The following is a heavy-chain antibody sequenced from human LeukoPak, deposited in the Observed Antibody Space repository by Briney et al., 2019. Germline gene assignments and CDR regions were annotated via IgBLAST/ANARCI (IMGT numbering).Heavy chain of an antibody. V-gene: IGHV1-24*01. Sequence: ASVKVSCKASGYTLTELSMHWVRQAPGKGLEWMGGFDPEDGETIYAQKFQGRVTMTEDTSTDTAYMELSSLRSEDTAVYYCATRRFLEWSFDYWGQGTLVTVSS. CDR2: FDPEDGET. J-gene: IGHJ4*02. CDR1: GYTLTELS. CDR3: ATRRFLEWSFDY. D-gene: IGHD3-3*01.